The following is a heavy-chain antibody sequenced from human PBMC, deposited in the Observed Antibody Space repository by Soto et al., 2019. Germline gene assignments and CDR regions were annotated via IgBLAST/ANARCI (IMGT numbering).Heavy chain of an antibody. CDR1: GGSVSSGSYY. J-gene: IGHJ4*02. CDR3: ARVTVGARGGYFDY. CDR2: IYYSGST. V-gene: IGHV4-61*01. D-gene: IGHD4-17*01. Sequence: QVQLQESGPGLVKPSEPLSLTCTVSGGSVSSGSYYWSWIRQPPGKGLEWIGHIYYSGSTNYNPSLRSRVTIAVDTSNNHFSLKLSSVTAADTAVYYCARVTVGARGGYFDYWGQGTLVTVSS.